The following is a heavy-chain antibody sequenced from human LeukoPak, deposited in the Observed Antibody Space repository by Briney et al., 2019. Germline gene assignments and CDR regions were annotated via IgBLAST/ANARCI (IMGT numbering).Heavy chain of an antibody. Sequence: SETVSLTCTVSGGSISSGGYYWSWIRQPPGEGLEWIGYIYHSGSTYYNPSLKSRVTISVDRSKNQFSLKLSSVTAADTAVYYCARVVQYSSSWFFDYWGQGTLVXVSS. CDR2: IYHSGST. V-gene: IGHV4-30-2*01. J-gene: IGHJ4*02. D-gene: IGHD6-13*01. CDR1: GGSISSGGYY. CDR3: ARVVQYSSSWFFDY.